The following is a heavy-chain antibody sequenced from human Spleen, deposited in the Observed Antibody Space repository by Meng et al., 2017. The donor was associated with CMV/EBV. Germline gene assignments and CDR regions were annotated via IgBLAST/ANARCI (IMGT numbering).Heavy chain of an antibody. CDR1: GYTFTSYY. D-gene: IGHD3-22*01. V-gene: IGHV1-18*04. Sequence: ASVKVSCKASGYTFTSYYMHWVRQAPGQGLEWMGWISAYNGNTNYAQKLQGRVTMTTDTSTSTAYMELRSLRSDDTAVYYCARDLLTLDYYDSSGYSRAGDYWGQGTLVTVSS. CDR2: ISAYNGNT. CDR3: ARDLLTLDYYDSSGYSRAGDY. J-gene: IGHJ4*02.